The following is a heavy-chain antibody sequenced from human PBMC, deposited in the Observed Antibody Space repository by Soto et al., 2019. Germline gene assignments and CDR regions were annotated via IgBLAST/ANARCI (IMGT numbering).Heavy chain of an antibody. CDR3: AKSLESYRSSSSSFDY. CDR1: GFTFDDYA. Sequence: EVQLVESGGGLVQPGRSLRLSCAASGFTFDDYAMHWVRQAPGKGLEWVSGISWNSGSIGYADSVKGRFTISRDNAKNSLYLQMNSLRAEDTALYYCAKSLESYRSSSSSFDYWGQGTLVTVSS. D-gene: IGHD6-6*01. CDR2: ISWNSGSI. V-gene: IGHV3-9*01. J-gene: IGHJ4*02.